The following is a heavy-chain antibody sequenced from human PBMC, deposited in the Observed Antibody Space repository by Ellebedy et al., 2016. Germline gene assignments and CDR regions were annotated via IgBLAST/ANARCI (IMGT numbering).Heavy chain of an antibody. Sequence: GGSLRLXXVASGFTFRNFFMSWVRQAPGGGLEWISTISGDGDIIFSADSVKGRFTISRDNSRYTLHLQMDSLRAADTAVYYCYYGHYSGYWGQGTLVTVSS. V-gene: IGHV3-23*01. CDR2: ISGDGDII. D-gene: IGHD4-17*01. CDR3: YYGHYSGY. J-gene: IGHJ4*02. CDR1: GFTFRNFF.